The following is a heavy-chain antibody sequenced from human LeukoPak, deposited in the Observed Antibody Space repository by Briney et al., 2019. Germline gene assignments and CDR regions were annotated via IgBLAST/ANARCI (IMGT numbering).Heavy chain of an antibody. J-gene: IGHJ5*02. D-gene: IGHD3-10*01. CDR1: GASVTSGGFY. V-gene: IGHV4-39*01. Sequence: SETLSLTCSVSGASVTSGGFYWGWLRQPPGKGPEWIATVYYTGSTYYNPSLKSRVAISIDTSKNQFSLRLTSVTATDTAIYHCARHSGSGSLSRPFDPWGQGTLVTVSS. CDR3: ARHSGSGSLSRPFDP. CDR2: VYYTGST.